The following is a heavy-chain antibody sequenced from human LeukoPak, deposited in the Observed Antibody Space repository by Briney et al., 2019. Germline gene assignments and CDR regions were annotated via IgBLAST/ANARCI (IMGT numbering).Heavy chain of an antibody. V-gene: IGHV1-58*01. J-gene: IGHJ2*01. CDR1: GFTFTSSA. CDR2: IVVGSGNT. CDR3: AAASDYGDYGYFDL. D-gene: IGHD4-17*01. Sequence: SVKVSCKAPGFTFTSSAVQWVRQARGQRLEWIGWIVVGSGNTNYAQKFQERVTITRDMSTSTAYMELSSLRSEDTAVYYCAAASDYGDYGYFDLWGRGTLVTVSS.